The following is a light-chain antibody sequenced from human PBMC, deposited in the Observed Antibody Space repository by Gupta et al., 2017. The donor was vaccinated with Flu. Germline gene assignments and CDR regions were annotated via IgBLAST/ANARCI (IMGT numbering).Light chain of an antibody. J-gene: IGKJ5*01. CDR2: GAS. V-gene: IGKV3-15*01. Sequence: PATLSVSPGERVTLSCRASQSVGSTLAWYEQKPGQAPRLLIFGASNRATGISARFSGSGSGTEFTLTISSRQSEDFAVYYCQQYNKWPITFGQGTRLEVK. CDR3: QQYNKWPIT. CDR1: QSVGST.